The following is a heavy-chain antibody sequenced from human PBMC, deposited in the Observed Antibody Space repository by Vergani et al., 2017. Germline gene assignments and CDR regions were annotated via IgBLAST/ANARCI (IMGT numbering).Heavy chain of an antibody. J-gene: IGHJ6*02. D-gene: IGHD3-22*01. CDR3: ARETNYYDSSGYYYYYGMDV. Sequence: QVQLQESGPGLVKPSQTLSLTCTVSGGSISSGSYYWSWIRQPAGQGLEWIGRIYTSGSTHYNPSLKSRVTISVDTSKNQFSLKLSSVTAADTAVSYCARETNYYDSSGYYYYYGMDVWGQGTTVTVSS. CDR1: GGSISSGSYY. V-gene: IGHV4-61*02. CDR2: IYTSGST.